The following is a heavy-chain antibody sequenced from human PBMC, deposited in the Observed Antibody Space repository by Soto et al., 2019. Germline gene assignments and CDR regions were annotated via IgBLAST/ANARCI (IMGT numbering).Heavy chain of an antibody. CDR2: ISSSSSYI. CDR1: GFTFSSYS. J-gene: IGHJ4*02. V-gene: IGHV3-21*01. D-gene: IGHD5-12*01. CDR3: ARVSGMATSNY. Sequence: LRLSCAASGFTFSSYSMNWVRQAPGKGLEWVSSISSSSSYIYYADSVKGRFTISRDNAKNSLYLQMNSLRAEDTAVYYCARVSGMATSNYWGQGTLVTVSS.